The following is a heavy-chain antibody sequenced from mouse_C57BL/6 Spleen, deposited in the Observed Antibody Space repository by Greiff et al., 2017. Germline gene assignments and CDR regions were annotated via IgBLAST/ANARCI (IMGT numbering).Heavy chain of an antibody. CDR1: GFTFSDYG. CDR3: ARRRDYYGRGEHAVDY. CDR2: IMSGSSTN. J-gene: IGHJ4*01. V-gene: IGHV5-17*01. D-gene: IGHD1-1*01. Sequence: DVKLVESGGGLVKPGGSLKLSCAASGFTFSDYGMHWVRQAPEQGLEWVAYIMSGSSTNYYADTLKGRFTISRDNAKNTLFLQMTSLRSEDTAMYYCARRRDYYGRGEHAVDYWGQGTSVTVSS.